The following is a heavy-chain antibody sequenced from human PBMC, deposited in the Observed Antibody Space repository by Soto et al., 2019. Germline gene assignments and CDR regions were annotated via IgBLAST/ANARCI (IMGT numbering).Heavy chain of an antibody. Sequence: GGSLRLSCAASGFTFITYGMSWVRQAPGKGLEWVSGISGRIGSTIYADSVKGRFTISRDNAKNTLFLQMNSLGAEDTAVYYCAKDVGWDLKYFDSGGLGTLVTVSS. CDR3: AKDVGWDLKYFDS. CDR1: GFTFITYG. D-gene: IGHD1-26*01. V-gene: IGHV3-23*01. J-gene: IGHJ4*02. CDR2: ISGRIGST.